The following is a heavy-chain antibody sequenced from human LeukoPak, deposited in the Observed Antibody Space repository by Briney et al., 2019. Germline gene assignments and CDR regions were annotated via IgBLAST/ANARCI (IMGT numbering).Heavy chain of an antibody. D-gene: IGHD5-12*01. CDR3: ARVARRGYSGYDGPFDY. V-gene: IGHV4-39*07. CDR2: IYYSGST. Sequence: SETLSLTCTVSGGSISSSSYYWGWIRQPPGKGLEWIGIIYYSGSTYYNPSLKSRVTISVDTSKNQFSLKLSSVTAADTAVYYCARVARRGYSGYDGPFDYWGQGTLVTVSS. J-gene: IGHJ4*02. CDR1: GGSISSSSYY.